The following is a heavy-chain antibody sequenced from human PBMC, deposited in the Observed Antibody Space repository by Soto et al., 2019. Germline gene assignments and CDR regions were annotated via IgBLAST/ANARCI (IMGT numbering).Heavy chain of an antibody. CDR3: AKDRYFLAVALFDY. CDR1: GFTFSSYW. Sequence: EVQLVESGGGLVQPGGSLRLSCAASGFTFSSYWMSWVRQAPGKGLEWVANIKQDGSEKYYADSVKGRFTISRDNSKNTLYLQMNSLRAEDTAVYYCAKDRYFLAVALFDYWGQGTLVTVSS. V-gene: IGHV3-7*01. J-gene: IGHJ4*02. D-gene: IGHD6-19*01. CDR2: IKQDGSEK.